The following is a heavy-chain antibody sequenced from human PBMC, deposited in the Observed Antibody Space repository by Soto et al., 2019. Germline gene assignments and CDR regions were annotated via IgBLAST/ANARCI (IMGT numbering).Heavy chain of an antibody. CDR1: GYSFANYC. CDR3: ARGSSGFYDY. Sequence: GESLKISCKGSGYSFANYCIAWVRQMPGKGLEWMGIFYSGDSDTRYSPSFQGQVVISGDKSINTAYLQWTSLKASDTAMYYCARGSSGFYDYWGQGTLVTVSS. CDR2: FYSGDSDT. J-gene: IGHJ4*02. D-gene: IGHD6-19*01. V-gene: IGHV5-51*01.